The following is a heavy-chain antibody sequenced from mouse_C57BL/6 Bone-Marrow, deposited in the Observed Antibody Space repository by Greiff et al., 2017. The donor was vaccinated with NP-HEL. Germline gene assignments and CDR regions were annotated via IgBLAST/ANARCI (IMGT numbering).Heavy chain of an antibody. Sequence: QVQLQQSGAELVRPGTSVKVSCKASGYAFTNYLIEWVKQRPGQGLEWIGVINPGSGGTNYNEKFKGKATLTADKSSSPAYMQLSSLTSEDSAVYFCARGKLRYFDYWGQGTTLTVSA. CDR1: GYAFTNYL. CDR2: INPGSGGT. J-gene: IGHJ2*01. CDR3: ARGKLRYFDY. V-gene: IGHV1-54*01.